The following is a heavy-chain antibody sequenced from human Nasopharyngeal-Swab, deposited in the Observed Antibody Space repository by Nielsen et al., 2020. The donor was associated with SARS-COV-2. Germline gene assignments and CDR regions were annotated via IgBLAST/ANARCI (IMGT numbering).Heavy chain of an antibody. Sequence: WIRQPPGKGLEWIGEINHSGSTNYNPSLKSQVIISVDASKNQFSLKLSSVTAADTAVYYCARGAPRGGYDFSLYYYYYYGVDVWGQGTTVTVSS. CDR2: INHSGST. V-gene: IGHV4-34*01. D-gene: IGHD5-12*01. CDR3: ARGAPRGGYDFSLYYYYYYGVDV. J-gene: IGHJ6*02.